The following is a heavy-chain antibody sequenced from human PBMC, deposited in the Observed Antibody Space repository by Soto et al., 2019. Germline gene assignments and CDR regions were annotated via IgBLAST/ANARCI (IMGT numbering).Heavy chain of an antibody. CDR2: INHSGST. CDR1: GGSFSGYY. CDR3: ARTRRYCSSTSCSIKGAFDI. D-gene: IGHD2-2*01. V-gene: IGHV4-34*01. J-gene: IGHJ3*02. Sequence: SETLSLTCAVYGGSFSGYYWSWIRQPPGKGLEWIGEINHSGSTNYNPSLKSRVTISVDTSKNQFSLKLSSVTAADTAVYYCARTRRYCSSTSCSIKGAFDIWGQGTMVTVSS.